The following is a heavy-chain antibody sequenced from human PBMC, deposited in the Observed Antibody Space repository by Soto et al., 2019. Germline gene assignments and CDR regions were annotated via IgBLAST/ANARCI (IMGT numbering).Heavy chain of an antibody. D-gene: IGHD2-15*01. Sequence: QVQLQESGPGLVKPSQTLSLTYTVSGGSISSGGYCWSWIRQHPGKGLEWIGCIQNSGNTYYNTSLKSRASISVDTSKNQFSLNLSSVTAADTAVYYCARGVLRWGQGTLVTVSS. J-gene: IGHJ1*01. CDR2: IQNSGNT. CDR1: GGSISSGGYC. V-gene: IGHV4-31*03. CDR3: ARGVLR.